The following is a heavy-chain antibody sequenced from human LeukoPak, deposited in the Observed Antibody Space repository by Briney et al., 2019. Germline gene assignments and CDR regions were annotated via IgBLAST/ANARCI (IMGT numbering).Heavy chain of an antibody. V-gene: IGHV3-7*03. Sequence: HSGGSLRLSCTASGFTFSSYWMSWVRQAPGKGLEWVANIKQDGSEKYYVDSVKDRFTISRDNSKNSLYLQMNTVGAEENAVYYCVKGPRPDITVAHTVENWGQGNLVTVSS. CDR1: GFTFSSYW. CDR3: VKGPRPDITVAHTVEN. J-gene: IGHJ4*02. CDR2: IKQDGSEK. D-gene: IGHD6-19*01.